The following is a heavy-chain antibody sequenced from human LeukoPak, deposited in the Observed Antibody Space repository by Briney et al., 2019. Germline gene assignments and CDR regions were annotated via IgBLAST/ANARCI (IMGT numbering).Heavy chain of an antibody. D-gene: IGHD4-17*01. CDR2: ISYSGST. J-gene: IGHJ4*02. V-gene: IGHV4-59*01. Sequence: SETLSLTCTVSGDSISSYYWTWIRQPPGKGLEWIGHISYSGSTNYNPSLKSRVTISGDTSKSQFSLKLSSVTAADTAVYYCARALAPYGDYAFDYWGQGTLVTVSS. CDR1: GDSISSYY. CDR3: ARALAPYGDYAFDY.